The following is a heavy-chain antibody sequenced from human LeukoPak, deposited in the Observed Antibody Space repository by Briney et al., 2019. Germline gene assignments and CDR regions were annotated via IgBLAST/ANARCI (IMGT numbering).Heavy chain of an antibody. V-gene: IGHV4-59*08. CDR3: ARSIAARYYYYGMDV. Sequence: SETLSLTCTVSGGSISSYYWSWIRQPPGKGLEWIGYIYYSGSTNYNPSLKSRVTISVDTSKNQFSLKLSSVTAADTAVYYCARSIAARYYYYGMDVWGQGTTVTVYS. D-gene: IGHD6-6*01. CDR2: IYYSGST. CDR1: GGSISSYY. J-gene: IGHJ6*02.